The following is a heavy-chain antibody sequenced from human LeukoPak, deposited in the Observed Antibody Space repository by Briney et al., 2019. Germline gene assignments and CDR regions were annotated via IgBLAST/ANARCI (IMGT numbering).Heavy chain of an antibody. CDR1: GFTFSSYA. V-gene: IGHV3-30-3*01. Sequence: GGSLRLSCAASGFTFSSYAMHWVRQAPGKGLEWVALISYDGSNKYYADSVKGRLTISRDNSKNTLYLQMNSLRAEDTAVYYCAALKGGHFDYWGQGTLVTVSS. D-gene: IGHD3-16*01. CDR2: ISYDGSNK. J-gene: IGHJ4*02. CDR3: AALKGGHFDY.